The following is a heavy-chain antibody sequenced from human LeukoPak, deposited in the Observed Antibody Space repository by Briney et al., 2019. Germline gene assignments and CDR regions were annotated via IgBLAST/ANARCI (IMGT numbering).Heavy chain of an antibody. CDR1: GGSISSSSYY. J-gene: IGHJ3*02. CDR2: IYYSGST. D-gene: IGHD5/OR15-5a*01. Sequence: SETLSLTCTVSGGSISSSSYYWGWIRQPPGKGLEWIGSIYYSGSTYYNPSLKSRVTISVDTSKNQFSLKLSSVTAADTAVYYCAKAPVYFFHAFDIWGQGTMVTVSS. CDR3: AKAPVYFFHAFDI. V-gene: IGHV4-39*07.